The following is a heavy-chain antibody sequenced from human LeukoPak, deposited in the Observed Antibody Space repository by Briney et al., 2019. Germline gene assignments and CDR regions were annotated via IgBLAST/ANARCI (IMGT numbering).Heavy chain of an antibody. Sequence: GGSLRLSCAASGFTFSSYWMHWVRQAPGKGLVWVSRINSDGSSTSYADSVKGRFTISRDNAKNTLYLQMNSLIAEDTAVYYCARAPGGDYFDYWDQGTLVTVSS. D-gene: IGHD3-16*01. CDR1: GFTFSSYW. V-gene: IGHV3-74*01. CDR3: ARAPGGDYFDY. CDR2: INSDGSST. J-gene: IGHJ4*02.